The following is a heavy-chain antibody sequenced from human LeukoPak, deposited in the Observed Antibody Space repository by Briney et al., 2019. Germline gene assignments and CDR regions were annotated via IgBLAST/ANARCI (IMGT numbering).Heavy chain of an antibody. D-gene: IGHD2-2*03. CDR2: ISNSSSNI. V-gene: IGHV3-21*01. J-gene: IGHJ4*02. CDR3: ESGSY. CDR1: GCTFSSYS. Sequence: GGSLRLSCAASGCTFSSYSRNWVRQPPGKGLEWISSISNSSSNIYYADSVNRLFTISSNNTKNSLLLQMNSTRAEDTAGYYCESGSYWGRRTMVIVS.